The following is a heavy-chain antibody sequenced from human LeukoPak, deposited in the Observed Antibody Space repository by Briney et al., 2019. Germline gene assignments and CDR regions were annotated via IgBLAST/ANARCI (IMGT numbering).Heavy chain of an antibody. J-gene: IGHJ3*02. CDR3: AKGRGSGFDAFDI. D-gene: IGHD3-3*01. Sequence: GGSLRLSCAASGFTFSSSCMSWVRQAPGKGLEWVANIKRDGKDKYYMDSVKGRFTISRDNAKNSLYLQMNSLRAEDMALYSCAKGRGSGFDAFDIWGQGTMVTVSS. V-gene: IGHV3-7*03. CDR1: GFTFSSSC. CDR2: IKRDGKDK.